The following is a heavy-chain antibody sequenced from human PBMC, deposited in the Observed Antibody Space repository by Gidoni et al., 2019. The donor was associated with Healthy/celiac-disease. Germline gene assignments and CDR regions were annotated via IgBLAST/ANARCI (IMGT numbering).Heavy chain of an antibody. CDR3: ARDFKIRYYDYVWGSSYYDYGMDV. CDR1: GFTFSSYA. J-gene: IGHJ6*02. D-gene: IGHD3-16*01. Sequence: GSLRLSCAASGFTFSSYAMPWVRPAPGQGREWVAVISYDGSNKYYADSVKGRFTISRDNAKNTLYLQMNSLRAEDTAVYYCARDFKIRYYDYVWGSSYYDYGMDVWGQGTTVTVSS. V-gene: IGHV3-30-3*01. CDR2: ISYDGSNK.